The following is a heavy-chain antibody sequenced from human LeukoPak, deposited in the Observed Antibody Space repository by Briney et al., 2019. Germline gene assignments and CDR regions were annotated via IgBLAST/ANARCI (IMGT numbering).Heavy chain of an antibody. J-gene: IGHJ6*02. D-gene: IGHD2-15*01. Sequence: ASVKVSCKASGYTFTSYGISWVRQAPGQGLGWMGWISAYNGNTNYAQKLQGRVTMTTDTSTSTAYMELRSLRSDDTAVYYCARDTYIVVVVAATHYYYYGMDVWGQGTTVTVSS. V-gene: IGHV1-18*01. CDR3: ARDTYIVVVVAATHYYYYGMDV. CDR1: GYTFTSYG. CDR2: ISAYNGNT.